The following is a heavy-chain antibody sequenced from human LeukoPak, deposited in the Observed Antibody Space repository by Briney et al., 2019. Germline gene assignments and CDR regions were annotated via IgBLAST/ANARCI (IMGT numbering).Heavy chain of an antibody. D-gene: IGHD5-18*01. CDR3: AKDVHGGNSCGAFDY. Sequence: GGSLRLSCAASGYTFSSYGMSWVRQAPGMGLEWVSGISNSVGSTYYADSVKGRFTISRDNSKNTLYLQMNSLRAEDTAIYYCAKDVHGGNSCGAFDYWGQGTLVTVSS. CDR2: ISNSVGST. J-gene: IGHJ4*02. CDR1: GYTFSSYG. V-gene: IGHV3-23*01.